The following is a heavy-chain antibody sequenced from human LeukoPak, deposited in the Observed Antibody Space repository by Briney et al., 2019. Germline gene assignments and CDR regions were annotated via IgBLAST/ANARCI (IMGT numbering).Heavy chain of an antibody. Sequence: GGSLRLSCAASGFTFSSYGMHWVRQAPGKGLEWVAVIWYDGSNKYYADSVKGRFTISRDNSKNTLYLQMNSPRGEDTAVYYCAKEEAVNFDYWGQGTLVTVSS. CDR1: GFTFSSYG. CDR2: IWYDGSNK. D-gene: IGHD4-23*01. J-gene: IGHJ4*02. CDR3: AKEEAVNFDY. V-gene: IGHV3-30*02.